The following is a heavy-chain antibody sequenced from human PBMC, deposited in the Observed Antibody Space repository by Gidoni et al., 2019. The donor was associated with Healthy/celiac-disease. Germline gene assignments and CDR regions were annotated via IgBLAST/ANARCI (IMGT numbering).Heavy chain of an antibody. V-gene: IGHV3-30*18. CDR3: AKGPTRYYGSGTLWY. D-gene: IGHD3-10*01. J-gene: IGHJ4*02. CDR2: ISYDGSNK. Sequence: HVQLWESGGGVVQPGRSLGLPSAAYAFISRSYGRHWVRQAPGKGLEWVAVISYDGSNKYYADSVKGRFTISRDNSKNTLYLQMNSLRAEDTAVYYCAKGPTRYYGSGTLWYWGQGTLVTVSS. CDR1: AFISRSYG.